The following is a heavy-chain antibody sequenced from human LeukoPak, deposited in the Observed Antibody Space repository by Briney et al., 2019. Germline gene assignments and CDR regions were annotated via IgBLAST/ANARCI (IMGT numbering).Heavy chain of an antibody. CDR3: ASGYTDLGGDYAMDV. J-gene: IGHJ6*02. CDR1: GFSFSDYY. CDR2: ITSSGSTI. Sequence: GGSLRLSCAASGFSFSDYYMSWIRQAPGKGLEWISYITSSGSTIDYADSVKGRFTISRDNAKNSLSLQMNSLRDDDTGVYYCASGYTDLGGDYAMDVWGQGTTVTVSS. D-gene: IGHD5-12*01. V-gene: IGHV3-11*01.